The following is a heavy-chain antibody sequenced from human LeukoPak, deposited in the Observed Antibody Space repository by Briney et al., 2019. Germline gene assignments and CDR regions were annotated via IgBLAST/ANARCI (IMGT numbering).Heavy chain of an antibody. Sequence: GESLKISCKSSGYSFTTSWIGCVRQMPGKGLEWMGIIYPGDSDTRYNPSFQGQVTISADKYISTAYLQWSSLKASDTAMYYCARLPTIMGATRYLDYWGQGTPVTVSS. CDR3: ARLPTIMGATRYLDY. D-gene: IGHD1-26*01. J-gene: IGHJ4*02. CDR2: IYPGDSDT. CDR1: GYSFTTSW. V-gene: IGHV5-51*01.